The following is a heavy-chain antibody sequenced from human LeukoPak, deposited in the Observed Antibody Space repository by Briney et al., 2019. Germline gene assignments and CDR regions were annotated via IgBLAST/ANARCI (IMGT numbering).Heavy chain of an antibody. CDR1: GGSISSYY. V-gene: IGHV4-59*01. D-gene: IGHD3-10*01. CDR3: ARGFGSGSPFDY. J-gene: IGHJ4*02. CDR2: IYYSGST. Sequence: SETLSLTCTVSGGSISSYYWSWIRQPPGKGLEWIGYIYYSGSTNYNPSLKSRVTISVDTSKNQFSLKLSSVTAADTAVYYCARGFGSGSPFDYWGRGTLVTVSS.